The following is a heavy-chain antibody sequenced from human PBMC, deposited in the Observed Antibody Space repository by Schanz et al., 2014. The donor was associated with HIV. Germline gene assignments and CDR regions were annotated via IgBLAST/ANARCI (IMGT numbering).Heavy chain of an antibody. Sequence: QVQLVESGGGVVQPGRSLRLSCAASGFTFSLYGMHWVRQAPGKGLEWVAVIWFDGSNKYYSDSVKGRFTISRDNSKNALFLQMNSLRAEDTAVYHCARSQKGTSCCSPLDFWGQGTPVTV. D-gene: IGHD2-2*01. CDR2: IWFDGSNK. V-gene: IGHV3-33*01. CDR1: GFTFSLYG. CDR3: ARSQKGTSCCSPLDF. J-gene: IGHJ4*02.